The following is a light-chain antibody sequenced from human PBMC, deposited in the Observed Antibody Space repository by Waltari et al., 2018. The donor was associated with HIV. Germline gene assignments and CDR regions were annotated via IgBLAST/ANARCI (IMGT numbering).Light chain of an antibody. CDR2: EVT. Sequence: QSALTQPPSASGSPGQSVTLPCTGTNSDIGPYDYVSLYQQHPGKAPKLVISEVTKRPSGVSDRFSGSKSGNTAFLTVSGLQAEDEADYYCSSFANRDGFYVLFGGGTRLTVL. CDR1: NSDIGPYDY. CDR3: SSFANRDGFYVL. V-gene: IGLV2-8*01. J-gene: IGLJ2*01.